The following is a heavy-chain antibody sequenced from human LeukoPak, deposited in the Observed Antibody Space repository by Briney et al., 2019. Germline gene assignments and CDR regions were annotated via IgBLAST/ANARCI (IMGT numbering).Heavy chain of an antibody. J-gene: IGHJ4*02. CDR1: GFTFSSYA. Sequence: GGSLRLSCAASGFTFSSYAMSRVRQAPGRGLEWVSAISGSGGSTYYADSMKGRFTISRDNSKNTLYLQLNSLRAEDTAVYYCAKDTYRSGSPDYWGQGTLVTVSS. CDR2: ISGSGGST. CDR3: AKDTYRSGSPDY. V-gene: IGHV3-23*01. D-gene: IGHD3-10*01.